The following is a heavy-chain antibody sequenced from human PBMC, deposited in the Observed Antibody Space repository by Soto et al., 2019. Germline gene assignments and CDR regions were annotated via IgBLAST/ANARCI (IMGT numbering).Heavy chain of an antibody. Sequence: QVQLVQSGAEVKKPGASVKVSCKASGYTFTGYYIHWVRLAPGQGLEWMGWFNPNSGGATYAQNFQGSVTMTRDTSINTAYMEVSRLTSDDTAVYYCARDHFGLGSFSDYWGQGTLVTVSS. V-gene: IGHV1-2*02. CDR1: GYTFTGYY. CDR2: FNPNSGGA. D-gene: IGHD3-10*01. J-gene: IGHJ4*02. CDR3: ARDHFGLGSFSDY.